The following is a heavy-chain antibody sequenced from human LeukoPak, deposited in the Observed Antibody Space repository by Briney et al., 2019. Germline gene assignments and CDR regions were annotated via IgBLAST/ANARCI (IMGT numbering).Heavy chain of an antibody. V-gene: IGHV4-39*01. CDR3: ARLYYDSSGYYQICYFDY. Sequence: SETLSLTCTVPGGSISSSSYYWGWIRQPPGKGLEWIGSIYYSGSTYYNPSLKSRVTISADTSKNQFSLNLSSVTAADTAVYYCARLYYDSSGYYQICYFDYWGQGTLVTVSS. CDR2: IYYSGST. CDR1: GGSISSSSYY. D-gene: IGHD3-22*01. J-gene: IGHJ4*02.